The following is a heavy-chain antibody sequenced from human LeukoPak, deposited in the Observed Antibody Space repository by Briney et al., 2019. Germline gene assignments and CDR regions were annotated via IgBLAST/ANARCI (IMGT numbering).Heavy chain of an antibody. V-gene: IGHV4-38-2*02. CDR2: IYHSGST. CDR1: GYSISSGYY. J-gene: IGHJ5*02. CDR3: QRGGYSSSWYRSPTNWFDP. Sequence: PSETLSLTCTVSGYSISSGYYWGWIRQPPGKGLEWIGSIYHSGSTYYNPSLKSRVTISVDTSKNQFSLKLSSVTAADTAVYYCQRGGYSSSWYRSPTNWFDPWGQGTLVTVSS. D-gene: IGHD6-13*01.